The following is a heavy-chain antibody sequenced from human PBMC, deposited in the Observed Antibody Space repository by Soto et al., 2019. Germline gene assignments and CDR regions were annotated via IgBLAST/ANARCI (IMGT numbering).Heavy chain of an antibody. CDR1: GGSISSGGYY. CDR3: ARDYDFIQGAFDI. J-gene: IGHJ3*02. Sequence: VQLQESGPGLVKPSETLSLTCSVSGGSISSGGYYWSWIRQHPGKGLEWIGYVHHSGSTYYSPSLKSRVTLSIDTSKNHFSLKLSSVTAADTAVYYCARDYDFIQGAFDIWGQGTMVSVSS. D-gene: IGHD3-16*01. V-gene: IGHV4-31*03. CDR2: VHHSGST.